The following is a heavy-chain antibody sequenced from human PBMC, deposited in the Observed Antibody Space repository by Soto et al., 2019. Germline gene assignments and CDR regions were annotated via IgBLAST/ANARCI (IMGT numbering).Heavy chain of an antibody. D-gene: IGHD1-1*01. CDR3: ARDRPLGVPGDWYSDL. CDR1: GYTFTSYG. V-gene: IGHV1-18*01. Sequence: QVQMVQSGAEVKKPGASVKVSCKASGYTFTSYGISWVRQAPGQGLEWMGWISAYNGNTNYAQKLQGRVTMTTDTSTSTAYMELRSLRSDATAVYYCARDRPLGVPGDWYSDLWGRRSLVTVS. CDR2: ISAYNGNT. J-gene: IGHJ2*01.